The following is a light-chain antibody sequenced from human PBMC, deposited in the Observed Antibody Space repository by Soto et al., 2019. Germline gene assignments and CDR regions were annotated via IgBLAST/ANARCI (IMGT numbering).Light chain of an antibody. V-gene: IGKV3-15*01. Sequence: EIVMTQSPASLSVSPGDGATLSCRASQSVASNVAWYQQKPGQGPRLLIHGASTRAVGVPARFSGSGSGTDFTLTISSLQSEDFAVYYCQQYHNWPRTFGQGTKLEI. CDR2: GAS. CDR3: QQYHNWPRT. J-gene: IGKJ2*01. CDR1: QSVASN.